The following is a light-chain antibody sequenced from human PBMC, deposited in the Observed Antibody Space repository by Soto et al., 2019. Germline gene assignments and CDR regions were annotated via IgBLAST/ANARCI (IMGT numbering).Light chain of an antibody. Sequence: QSVLTQPRSVSGSPGQSVTISCTGTSSDVGGYSYVSWYQQHPGKAPKLLIYDVTKRPSGVPDRFSGSKSGNTASLTISGLQAEDEADYYCCSYAASYTLVFGGGTKVTVL. CDR2: DVT. CDR3: CSYAASYTLV. CDR1: SSDVGGYSY. J-gene: IGLJ3*02. V-gene: IGLV2-11*01.